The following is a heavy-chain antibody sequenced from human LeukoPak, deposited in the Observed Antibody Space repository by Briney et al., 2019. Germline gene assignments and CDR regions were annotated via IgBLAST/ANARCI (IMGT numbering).Heavy chain of an antibody. V-gene: IGHV3-7*01. J-gene: IGHJ6*03. CDR2: IRQDGSEK. D-gene: IGHD5-18*01. CDR1: GFTFSSYG. Sequence: GGSLRLSCAASGFTFSSYGMHWVRQAPGKGLEWVANIRQDGSEKYYVDSVKGRFTISRDNAKKSLYLQMNSLRAEDTAMYYCARESAPRGYTYGSYYSYYYMDVWGKGTTVTVSS. CDR3: ARESAPRGYTYGSYYSYYYMDV.